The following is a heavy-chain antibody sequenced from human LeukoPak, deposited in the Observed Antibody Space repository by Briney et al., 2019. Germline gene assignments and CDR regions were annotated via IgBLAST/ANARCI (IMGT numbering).Heavy chain of an antibody. V-gene: IGHV3-30*03. J-gene: IGHJ4*02. CDR1: GSTSSSYG. D-gene: IGHD3-3*01. Sequence: TGRSLRLSCAASGSTSSSYGMHWVRQAPGKGLEWVAVISYDGSNKYYADSVKGRFTISRDNSKNTLYLQMNSLRAEDTAVYYCASSTLEASYDFWSGFNGPFDYWGQGTLVTVSS. CDR2: ISYDGSNK. CDR3: ASSTLEASYDFWSGFNGPFDY.